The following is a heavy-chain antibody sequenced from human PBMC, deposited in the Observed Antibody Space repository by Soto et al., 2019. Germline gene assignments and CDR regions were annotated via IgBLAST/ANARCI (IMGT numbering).Heavy chain of an antibody. CDR3: ATLMVSLYYYYYGMDV. V-gene: IGHV1-69*01. CDR1: GGTFSSYA. J-gene: IGHJ6*02. Sequence: QVQLVQSGAEVKKPGSSVKVSCKASGGTFSSYAISWVRQAPGQGLEWMGGIIPIFGTANYAQKFQGRVTITADESASTAYMELSSLRSEDTAVYYCATLMVSLYYYYYGMDVWGQGTTVTVSS. CDR2: IIPIFGTA. D-gene: IGHD2-8*01.